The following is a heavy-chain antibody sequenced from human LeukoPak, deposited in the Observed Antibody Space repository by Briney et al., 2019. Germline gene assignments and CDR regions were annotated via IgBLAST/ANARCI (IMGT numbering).Heavy chain of an antibody. CDR1: GFTFSTYA. D-gene: IGHD3-22*01. J-gene: IGHJ4*02. CDR3: AKKDNSGYYYWD. CDR2: ISGSGGNT. V-gene: IGHV3-23*01. Sequence: GGSLRLSCAASGFTFSTYAMSWVRQAPGKRLEWVSAISGSGGNTYYADSVKGRFTISRDNSKNTLYLQMNSLRAEDTAVYYCAKKDNSGYYYWDWGQGTLVTVSS.